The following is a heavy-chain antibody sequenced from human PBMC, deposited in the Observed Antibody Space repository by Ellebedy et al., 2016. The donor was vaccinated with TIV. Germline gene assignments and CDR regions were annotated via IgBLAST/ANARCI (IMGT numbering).Heavy chain of an antibody. CDR2: ISSSSSYI. CDR3: ARDRLGSGPTLY. J-gene: IGHJ4*02. Sequence: GESLKISCAASGFTFSSYAMSWVRQAPGKGLEWVSSISSSSSYIYYADSVKGRFTISRDNAKNSLYLQMNSLRAEDTAVYYCARDRLGSGPTLYWGQGTLVTVSS. V-gene: IGHV3-21*01. CDR1: GFTFSSYA. D-gene: IGHD6-19*01.